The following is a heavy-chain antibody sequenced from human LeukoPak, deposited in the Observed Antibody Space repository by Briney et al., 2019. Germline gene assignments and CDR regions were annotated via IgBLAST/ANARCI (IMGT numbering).Heavy chain of an antibody. J-gene: IGHJ4*02. CDR2: ISANNNKT. Sequence: AAVKVSCKASGYTFTSYSMNLLRQAPGQGREWMGWISANNNKTDNVQKLQGRVTMTTDTSPSTAYMELRSLRSDDTDVYYCARALYHTFDYWGQGTLVTVSS. CDR3: ARALYHTFDY. CDR1: GYTFTSYS. V-gene: IGHV1-18*01. D-gene: IGHD2-2*01.